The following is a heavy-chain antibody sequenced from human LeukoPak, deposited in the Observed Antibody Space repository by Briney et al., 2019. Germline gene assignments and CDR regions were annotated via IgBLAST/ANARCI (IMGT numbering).Heavy chain of an antibody. J-gene: IGHJ5*02. CDR1: GYTFTGNY. D-gene: IGHD2-15*01. CDR2: INPNSGGT. V-gene: IGHV1-2*02. Sequence: ASVKVSCKASGYTFTGNYMHWVRQAPGQGLEWVGWINPNSGGTNYAQKFQGRVTMTRDTSISTAYMELSRLRSDDTAVYYCAGIRRVANWFDPWGQGTLVTVSS. CDR3: AGIRRVANWFDP.